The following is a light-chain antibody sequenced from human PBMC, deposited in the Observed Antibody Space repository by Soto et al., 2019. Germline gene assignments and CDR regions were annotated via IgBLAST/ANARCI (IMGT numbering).Light chain of an antibody. V-gene: IGKV1-39*01. CDR2: AAS. J-gene: IGKJ5*01. Sequence: DTQLTQSPSSLSASVGDRVTITCQASQHISDYLNWYQQKPGKAPKLLIYAASSLQSGVPSRFSGSGSGTDFTLTISSLQPEDFATYYCQQSYSTPPITFGQGTRLEIK. CDR3: QQSYSTPPIT. CDR1: QHISDY.